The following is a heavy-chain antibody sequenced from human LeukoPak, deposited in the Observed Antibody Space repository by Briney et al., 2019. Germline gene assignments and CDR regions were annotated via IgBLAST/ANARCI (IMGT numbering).Heavy chain of an antibody. CDR2: VNHSGTT. Sequence: PSETLSLTCTVSSGSFSGYSWSWIRQPPGNRLEWIGEVNHSGTTNYKPSYNPSLKSRVAISVDTSKNQFSLKLSSVTAADTAVYYCARAAYDFWSGQKATPDAFDIWGQGTMVTVSS. J-gene: IGHJ3*02. D-gene: IGHD3-3*01. V-gene: IGHV4-34*01. CDR1: SGSFSGYS. CDR3: ARAAYDFWSGQKATPDAFDI.